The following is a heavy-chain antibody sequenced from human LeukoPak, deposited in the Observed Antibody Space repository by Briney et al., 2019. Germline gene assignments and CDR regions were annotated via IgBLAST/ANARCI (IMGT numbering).Heavy chain of an antibody. CDR3: ARGSSIAARRGNDC. CDR2: INPNSGGT. V-gene: IGHV1-2*02. J-gene: IGHJ4*02. Sequence: GASVKVSCKASGYTFTGYYMHWVRQAPGQGLEWMGWINPNSGGTNYAQKFQGRVTMTRDTSISTAYMELSRLRSDDTAVYYCARGSSIAARRGNDCWGQGTLVTVSS. CDR1: GYTFTGYY. D-gene: IGHD6-6*01.